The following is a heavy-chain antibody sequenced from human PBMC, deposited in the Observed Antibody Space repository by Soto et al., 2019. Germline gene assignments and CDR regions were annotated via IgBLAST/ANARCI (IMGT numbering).Heavy chain of an antibody. CDR2: MNPNSGNT. J-gene: IGHJ6*03. D-gene: IGHD3-16*02. Sequence: ASVKVSCKASGYTFTSYDINWVRQATGQGLEWMGWMNPNSGNTGYAQKFQGRVTMTRNTSISTAYMELSSLRSEDTAVYYCARGPTYYDYIWGSYRSYMDVWGKGTTVTVSS. V-gene: IGHV1-8*01. CDR3: ARGPTYYDYIWGSYRSYMDV. CDR1: GYTFTSYD.